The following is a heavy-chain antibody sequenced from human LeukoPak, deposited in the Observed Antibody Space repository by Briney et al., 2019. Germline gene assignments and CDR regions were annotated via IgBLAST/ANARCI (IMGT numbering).Heavy chain of an antibody. CDR2: INHSGST. Sequence: SETLSLTCAVYGGSFSGYYWSWIRQPPGKGLEWIGEINHSGSTNYNPSLKSRVTISVDTSKNQFSLKLSSVTAADTAVYYCARPKGSSSWNWFDPWGQGTLVTVSS. CDR3: ARPKGSSSWNWFDP. V-gene: IGHV4-34*01. D-gene: IGHD6-13*01. CDR1: GGSFSGYY. J-gene: IGHJ5*02.